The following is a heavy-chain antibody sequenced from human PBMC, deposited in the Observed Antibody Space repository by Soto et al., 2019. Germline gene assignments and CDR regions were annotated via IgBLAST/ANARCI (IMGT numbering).Heavy chain of an antibody. V-gene: IGHV4-39*01. CDR1: GGSISSSSNY. J-gene: IGHJ5*02. CDR2: IYYSVST. Sequence: PSETLSLTCTVSGGSISSSSNYWGWIRQPPGKGLEWIGSIYYSVSTYYNPSLKSRVTISVDTSKNLFSLKLSSVTAADTAVYYCARQSRLVAATPEGWFDPWGQGTLVTVSS. CDR3: ARQSRLVAATPEGWFDP. D-gene: IGHD2-15*01.